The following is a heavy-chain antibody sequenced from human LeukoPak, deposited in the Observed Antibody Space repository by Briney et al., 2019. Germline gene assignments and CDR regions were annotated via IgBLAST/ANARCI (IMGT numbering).Heavy chain of an antibody. J-gene: IGHJ4*02. D-gene: IGHD6-19*01. CDR3: ARQNPPGYSSGWLDY. Sequence: GESLKISCQGSGYRFTRYWIAWVRQMPGKGLEWMGIIYPGDSDTRYSPSFQGQVSISADKSISTAYLQWSSLKASDTAMYYCARQNPPGYSSGWLDYWGQGTLVTVSS. V-gene: IGHV5-51*01. CDR1: GYRFTRYW. CDR2: IYPGDSDT.